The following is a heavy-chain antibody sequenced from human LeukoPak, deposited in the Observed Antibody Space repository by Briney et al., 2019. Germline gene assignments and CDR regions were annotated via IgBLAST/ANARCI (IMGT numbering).Heavy chain of an antibody. Sequence: ASEKVSCKASGYTFTGYYMHWVRQAPGQGLEWMGWINPNSGGTNYAQKFQGRVTMTRDTSISTAYMELSWLRSDDTAVYYCARDQSYGSGSRRMDVWGKGTTVTVSS. D-gene: IGHD3-10*01. J-gene: IGHJ6*04. CDR3: ARDQSYGSGSRRMDV. CDR2: INPNSGGT. CDR1: GYTFTGYY. V-gene: IGHV1-2*02.